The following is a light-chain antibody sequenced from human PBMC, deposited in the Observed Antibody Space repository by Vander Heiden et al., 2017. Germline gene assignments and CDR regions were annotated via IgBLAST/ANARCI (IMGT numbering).Light chain of an antibody. V-gene: IGLV7-43*01. J-gene: IGLJ3*02. CDR3: LVYYGGALV. Sequence: HTVVTQEPSLTVSPGGTVTLTCASSTGAVTSAYYPNWFQQKPGQAPRALIYGTSNTHAWTPARFSGSLLGCTAALTLSGVQPEDEADYYCLVYYGGALVFGGGTKLTVL. CDR1: TGAVTSAYY. CDR2: GTS.